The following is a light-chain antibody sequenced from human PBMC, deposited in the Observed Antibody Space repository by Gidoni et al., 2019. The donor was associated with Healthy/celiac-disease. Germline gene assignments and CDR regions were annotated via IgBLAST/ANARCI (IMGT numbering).Light chain of an antibody. V-gene: IGKV3-11*01. J-gene: IGKJ2*03. CDR3: QQRSNWPPS. Sequence: DIVLTQSPATLSLSPGERATLSCRASQSVSSYVAWYQQKPGQAPRLLIYDASNRATGIPARCSGSGSGTDFTLTISSLEPEDFAVYYCQQRSNWPPSFGQGTKLEIK. CDR1: QSVSSY. CDR2: DAS.